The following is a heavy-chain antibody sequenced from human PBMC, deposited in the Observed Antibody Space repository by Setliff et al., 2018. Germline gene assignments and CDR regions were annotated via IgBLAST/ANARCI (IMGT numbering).Heavy chain of an antibody. V-gene: IGHV1-46*01. CDR2: INPSSGRT. Sequence: ASVKVSCKASGYTFTSHYMHWVRQAPGLGLEWMGTINPSSGRTSYAQKFQGRVTMTRDTSTSTVYMDMSSLRSEDTAVYYCARDVFPYHYEGAFDIWGQGTRVTVS. CDR1: GYTFTSHY. J-gene: IGHJ3*02. CDR3: ARDVFPYHYEGAFDI. D-gene: IGHD3-22*01.